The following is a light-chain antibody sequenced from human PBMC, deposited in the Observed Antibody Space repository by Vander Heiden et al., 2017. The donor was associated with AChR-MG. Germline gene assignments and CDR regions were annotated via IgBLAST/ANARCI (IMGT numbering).Light chain of an antibody. J-gene: IGLJ1*01. CDR1: NSNVGRNT. CDR3: SAWDGSLNGFV. Sequence: QSVLTQPPSASGAPGQRVTISCSGSNSNVGRNTVSWYQQLPGKAPKLLIYSNSQRPSGVPDRFSGSKSGTSASLAISGLQSEAEADYYCSAWDGSLNGFVFGTGTKVTVL. CDR2: SNS. V-gene: IGLV1-44*01.